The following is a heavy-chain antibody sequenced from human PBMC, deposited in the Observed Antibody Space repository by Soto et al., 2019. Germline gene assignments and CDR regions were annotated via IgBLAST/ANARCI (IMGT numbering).Heavy chain of an antibody. V-gene: IGHV3-23*01. Sequence: EVQLLESGGGLVQPGGSLRLSCAASGFTFSSYAMRWVRQAPVQGLEWVSDISGSGGSTYYADSVKGRFTISRDNSKNTLYLQMNSLRAEDTAVYYCASRGSGSYYDYWGQGTLVTVSS. CDR2: ISGSGGST. CDR1: GFTFSSYA. J-gene: IGHJ4*02. CDR3: ASRGSGSYYDY. D-gene: IGHD1-26*01.